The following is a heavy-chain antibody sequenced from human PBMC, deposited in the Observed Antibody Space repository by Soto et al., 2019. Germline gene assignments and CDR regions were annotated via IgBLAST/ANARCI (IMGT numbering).Heavy chain of an antibody. Sequence: QVQLVESGGDVVQPGRSLRLSCAASGFSFSSHGMHWVRQAPGKGLEWVAHIWSRGERAYYADSVKGRFTISGDQSKNTLYLQRNKVRAEDTAVYYCARDAQQLSNYGMDVWGQGTTVTVSS. CDR2: IWSRGERA. CDR1: GFSFSSHG. CDR3: ARDAQQLSNYGMDV. V-gene: IGHV3-33*01. J-gene: IGHJ6*02. D-gene: IGHD6-13*01.